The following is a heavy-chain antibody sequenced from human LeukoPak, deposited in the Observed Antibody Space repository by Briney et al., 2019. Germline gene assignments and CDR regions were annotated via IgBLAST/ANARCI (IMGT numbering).Heavy chain of an antibody. CDR2: ISGSADST. V-gene: IGHV3-23*01. Sequence: PGGSLRLSCAASGFSFSSNAMNWVRQAPGKGLEWVSVISGSADSTYYTDSVKGRFTISRDNSKNTLFLQMNSLRPEDTALYYCAKAVGGTFDYWGQGTLVTVSS. D-gene: IGHD1-26*01. CDR3: AKAVGGTFDY. CDR1: GFSFSSNA. J-gene: IGHJ4*02.